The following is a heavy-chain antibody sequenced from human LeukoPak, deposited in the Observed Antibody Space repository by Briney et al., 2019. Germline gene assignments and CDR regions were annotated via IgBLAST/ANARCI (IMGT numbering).Heavy chain of an antibody. CDR1: GGSFSGYY. Sequence: PSETLSLTCAVYGGSFSGYYWSWIRQPPGKGLEWIGEINHSGSTNYNPSLKSRVTISVDTSKNQFSLKLSSVTAADTAVYYCARGTPYSNYWDFYYYYYVDVWGKGTTVTVSS. J-gene: IGHJ6*03. V-gene: IGHV4-34*01. CDR3: ARGTPYSNYWDFYYYYYVDV. D-gene: IGHD4-11*01. CDR2: INHSGST.